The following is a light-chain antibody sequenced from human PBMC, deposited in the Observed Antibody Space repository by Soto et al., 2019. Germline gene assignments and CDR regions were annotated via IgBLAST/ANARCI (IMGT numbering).Light chain of an antibody. J-gene: IGLJ1*01. CDR3: QSYDSTLDARYV. CDR2: EVN. Sequence: QSALTQPASVSGSPGQSISISCTGTSSDVGGYNYVSWYQQHPGKAPKLMIYEVNSRPSGVSNRFSGSKSGNTASLTISGLQAEDEGDYYCQSYDSTLDARYVFGTGTKLTVL. V-gene: IGLV2-14*01. CDR1: SSDVGGYNY.